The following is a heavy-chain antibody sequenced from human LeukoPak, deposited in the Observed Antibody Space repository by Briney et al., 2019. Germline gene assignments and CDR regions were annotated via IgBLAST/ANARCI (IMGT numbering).Heavy chain of an antibody. Sequence: GGSQRLSCAASGFTFDDYGMAWVRQPPGKGLEWVSGVTWNAGSTGYADSVKGRFTISRDSAKSSLYLQMNSLRAEDTALYYCARGYCSGNTCRLFDYWGQGTLVTVSS. J-gene: IGHJ4*02. D-gene: IGHD2-15*01. CDR2: VTWNAGST. V-gene: IGHV3-20*04. CDR1: GFTFDDYG. CDR3: ARGYCSGNTCRLFDY.